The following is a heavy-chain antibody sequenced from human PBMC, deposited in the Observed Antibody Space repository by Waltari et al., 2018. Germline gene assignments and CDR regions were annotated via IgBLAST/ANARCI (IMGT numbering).Heavy chain of an antibody. CDR3: ARPIAAADDWYFDL. V-gene: IGHV1-69*10. CDR2: DIPIRWMT. Sequence: QVQLVQSGAEVKKPGSSVKVSCKASGGTFSSYAISWVRQAPGQGLEWMGGDIPIRWMTNYAQKFQGRVTITADKSTSTAYMELGSLRSEDTAVYYWARPIAAADDWYFDLWGRGNLVTVSS. CDR1: GGTFSSYA. D-gene: IGHD6-13*01. J-gene: IGHJ2*01.